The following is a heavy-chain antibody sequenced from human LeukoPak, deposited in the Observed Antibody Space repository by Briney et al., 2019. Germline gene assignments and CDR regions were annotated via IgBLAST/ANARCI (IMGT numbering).Heavy chain of an antibody. V-gene: IGHV1-24*01. CDR3: VIRDQYSPDY. Sequence: ASVKVSCKVSGYTLTELSMHWVRQAPGKGLEWMGGLDPEDGETIYAQKFQGRVTMTEDTSTDTAYMELSSLRSEDTAVYYCVIRDQYSPDYWGQGTLVTVSS. CDR2: LDPEDGET. D-gene: IGHD2-15*01. CDR1: GYTLTELS. J-gene: IGHJ4*02.